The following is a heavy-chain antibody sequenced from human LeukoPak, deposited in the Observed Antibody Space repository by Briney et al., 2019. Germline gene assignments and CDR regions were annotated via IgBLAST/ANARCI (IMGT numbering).Heavy chain of an antibody. V-gene: IGHV3-48*03. Sequence: PGGSLRLSCAASGFTFSSYEMNWVRQAPGKGLEWVSYISSSGSTIYYADSVKGRFTISRDNAKKSVYLQMSSLRAEDTAVYFCARMSDGYNFNYQYYIDVWGKGTTVTVSS. CDR3: ARMSDGYNFNYQYYIDV. CDR1: GFTFSSYE. D-gene: IGHD5-24*01. CDR2: ISSSGSTI. J-gene: IGHJ6*03.